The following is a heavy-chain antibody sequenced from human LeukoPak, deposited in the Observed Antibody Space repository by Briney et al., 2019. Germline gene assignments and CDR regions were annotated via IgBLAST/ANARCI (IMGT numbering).Heavy chain of an antibody. CDR3: ARDTGAGTTSPVDY. CDR1: GFTFSSYS. J-gene: IGHJ4*02. Sequence: GGSLRLSCAASGFTFSSYSMNWVRQAPGKGLEWVSSVSSSGTYIYYADSVKGRFTISRDNAKNSLFLQMSGLRADDTAVYYCARDTGAGTTSPVDYWGQGTLVTVSS. D-gene: IGHD1-7*01. V-gene: IGHV3-21*01. CDR2: VSSSGTYI.